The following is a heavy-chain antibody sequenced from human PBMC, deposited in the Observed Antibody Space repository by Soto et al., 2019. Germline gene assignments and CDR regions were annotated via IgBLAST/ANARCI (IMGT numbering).Heavy chain of an antibody. J-gene: IGHJ6*02. CDR1: GFTFSAYG. CDR3: ARDNYQFGENKPNMDV. Sequence: QVQLVESGGGVVQAGASLRLSCAASGFTFSAYGMHWVRQAPGKGLEWVAVMVSDGSTIHYADSVKGRFTISRDNSKNTLYLQMNSLRAEDTAVYYCARDNYQFGENKPNMDVWGQGTTVTVSS. D-gene: IGHD4-17*01. CDR2: MVSDGSTI. V-gene: IGHV3-33*01.